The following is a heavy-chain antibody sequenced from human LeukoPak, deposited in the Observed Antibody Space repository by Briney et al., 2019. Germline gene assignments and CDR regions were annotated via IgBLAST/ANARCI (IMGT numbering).Heavy chain of an antibody. D-gene: IGHD3-9*01. CDR3: ARGDILTGYNFDY. CDR1: GGSISSYY. J-gene: IGHJ4*02. Sequence: PSETLSLTCTVSGGSISSYYWSWIRQPLGKGLEWIGYIYYSGSTNYNPSLKSRVTISVDTSKNQFSLKLSSVTAADTAVYYCARGDILTGYNFDYWGQGTLVTVSS. CDR2: IYYSGST. V-gene: IGHV4-59*01.